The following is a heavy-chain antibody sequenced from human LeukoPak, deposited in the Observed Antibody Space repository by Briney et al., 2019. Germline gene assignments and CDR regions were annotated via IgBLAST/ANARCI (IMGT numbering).Heavy chain of an antibody. Sequence: GGSLRLSCAVSGFTFSSYSMNWVRRAPGKGLEWVSYIGSSVSTRYYADSVKGRFTISRDNDKPSLYLQMNSLRAEDTAVYYCAREGSDFWSGYSNGYFDYWGQGTLVTVSS. V-gene: IGHV3-48*01. CDR3: AREGSDFWSGYSNGYFDY. J-gene: IGHJ4*02. D-gene: IGHD3-3*01. CDR2: IGSSVSTR. CDR1: GFTFSSYS.